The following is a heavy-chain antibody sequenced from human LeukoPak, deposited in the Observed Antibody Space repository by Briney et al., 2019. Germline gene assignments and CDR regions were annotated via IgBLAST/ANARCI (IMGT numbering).Heavy chain of an antibody. J-gene: IGHJ4*02. D-gene: IGHD3-22*01. V-gene: IGHV1-2*02. Sequence: ASVKVSCKVSGYTFTGYYMHWVRQAPGQGLEWMGWINPNKGDTNYAQKFQGRVTMTRDTSITTAYMDLSRLTSDDTAVYYCVRGRNYYDSRGYSFDYWGQGTLVTVSS. CDR2: INPNKGDT. CDR3: VRGRNYYDSRGYSFDY. CDR1: GYTFTGYY.